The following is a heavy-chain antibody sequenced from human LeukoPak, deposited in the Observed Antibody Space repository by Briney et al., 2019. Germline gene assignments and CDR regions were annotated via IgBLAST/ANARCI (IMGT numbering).Heavy chain of an antibody. J-gene: IGHJ4*02. CDR3: ARAVVVPAAIEYYFDY. V-gene: IGHV1-18*01. CDR1: GGTFSSYA. D-gene: IGHD2-2*01. Sequence: ASVKVSCKASGGTFSSYAISWVRQAPGQGLEWMGWISAYNGNTNYAQKLQGRVTMTTDTSTSTAYMELRSLRSDDTAVYYCARAVVVPAAIEYYFDYWGQGTLVTVSS. CDR2: ISAYNGNT.